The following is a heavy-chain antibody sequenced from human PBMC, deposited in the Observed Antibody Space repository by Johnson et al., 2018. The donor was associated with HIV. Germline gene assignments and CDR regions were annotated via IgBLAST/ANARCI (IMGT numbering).Heavy chain of an antibody. V-gene: IGHV3-33*01. CDR3: ARDRRQQLVPGGTFDI. J-gene: IGHJ3*02. CDR2: IWYDGSNK. Sequence: VQLVESGGGVVQPGRSLRLSCAASGFTFSSYGMHWVRQAPGKGLEWVAVIWYDGSNKYYADSVKGRFTISRDISKNSLYLQMNSLRAEDTAVYYCARDRRQQLVPGGTFDIWGQGTMVTVSS. D-gene: IGHD6-13*01. CDR1: GFTFSSYG.